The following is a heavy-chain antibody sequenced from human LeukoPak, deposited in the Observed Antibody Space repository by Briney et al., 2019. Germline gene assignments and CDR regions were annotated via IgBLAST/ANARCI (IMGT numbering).Heavy chain of an antibody. D-gene: IGHD6-19*01. CDR1: GFTFSSYS. Sequence: GGSLRLSCAASGFTFSSYSMNWVRQAPGKGLEWVSYISSSSSTIYYADSVKGRFTISRDNAKNSLYLQMDSLRAEDTAIYYCASSRGWLDYWGQGTLVTVSS. CDR3: ASSRGWLDY. V-gene: IGHV3-48*01. CDR2: ISSSSSTI. J-gene: IGHJ4*02.